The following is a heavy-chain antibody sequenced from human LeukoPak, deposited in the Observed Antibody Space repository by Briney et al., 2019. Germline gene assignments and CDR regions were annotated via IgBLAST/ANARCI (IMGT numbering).Heavy chain of an antibody. Sequence: ASVKVSCKASGYTFTSYDIKWVRQATGQGLEWMGWMNPNSGNTGYAQKFQGRVTMTRNTSISTAYMELSSLRSEDTAVYYCAASYYYDSSGYYFDAFDIWGQGTMVTVSS. CDR2: MNPNSGNT. J-gene: IGHJ3*02. D-gene: IGHD3-22*01. V-gene: IGHV1-8*01. CDR3: AASYYYDSSGYYFDAFDI. CDR1: GYTFTSYD.